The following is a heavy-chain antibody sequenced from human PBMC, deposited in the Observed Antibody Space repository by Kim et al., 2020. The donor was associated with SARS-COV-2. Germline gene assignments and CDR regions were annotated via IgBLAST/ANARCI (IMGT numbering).Heavy chain of an antibody. Sequence: GGSLRLSCAASGFTVSGSVMHWVRQASGTGLEWVGRVRSKGDSYETAYGASVKGRFTMSRDDSENMVYLQMNTLKTEDTAVYYCTRSVVAIQNYFDPWGQGTLVTVSS. V-gene: IGHV3-73*01. CDR3: TRSVVAIQNYFDP. CDR2: VRSKGDSYET. D-gene: IGHD2-21*01. CDR1: GFTVSGSV. J-gene: IGHJ5*02.